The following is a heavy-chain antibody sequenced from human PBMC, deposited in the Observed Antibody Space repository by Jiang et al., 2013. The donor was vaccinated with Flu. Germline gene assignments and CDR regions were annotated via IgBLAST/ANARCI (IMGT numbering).Heavy chain of an antibody. V-gene: IGHV7-4-1*02. CDR2: INTNTGNP. D-gene: IGHD3-10*01. CDR1: GYTFTSYA. Sequence: KVSCKASGYTFTSYAMNWVRQAPGQGLEWMGWINTNTGNPTYAQGFTGRFVFSLDTSVSTAYLQISSLKAEDTAVYYCARDPHLWFRAEYYFDYWGQGTLVTVSS. J-gene: IGHJ4*02. CDR3: ARDPHLWFRAEYYFDY.